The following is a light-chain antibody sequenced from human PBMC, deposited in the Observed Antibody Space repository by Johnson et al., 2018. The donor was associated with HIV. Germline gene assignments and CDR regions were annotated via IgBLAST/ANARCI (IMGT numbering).Light chain of an antibody. CDR2: DNN. CDR1: SSYIGNNY. Sequence: QSVLTQPPSVSAAPGQKVSISCSGSSSYIGNNYVSSYQQLPGTAPKFLIYDNNKRPSGIPDRFSGSKSGTSATLGIPGLQPGDEADYYCGTWDSSLSAGVFGTGTKVTVL. V-gene: IGLV1-51*01. CDR3: GTWDSSLSAGV. J-gene: IGLJ1*01.